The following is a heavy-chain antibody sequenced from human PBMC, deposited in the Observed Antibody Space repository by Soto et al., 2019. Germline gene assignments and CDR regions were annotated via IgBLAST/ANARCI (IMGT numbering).Heavy chain of an antibody. CDR2: ISYDGRNK. CDR1: GFTFSSHG. Sequence: QVQLVESGGGVVQPGRSLRLSCAASGFTFSSHGMHWVRQAPGKGLEWVAVISYDGRNKNYADSVKGRFTISRDNSKNTLDLQMNSLRAEDTAVYYCAKDGAYKWNYYDAFDLWGQGTVVTVSS. V-gene: IGHV3-30*18. D-gene: IGHD1-7*01. J-gene: IGHJ3*01. CDR3: AKDGAYKWNYYDAFDL.